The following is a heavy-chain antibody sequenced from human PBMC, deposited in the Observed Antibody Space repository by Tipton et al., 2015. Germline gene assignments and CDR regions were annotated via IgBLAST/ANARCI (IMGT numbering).Heavy chain of an antibody. J-gene: IGHJ4*02. D-gene: IGHD4-11*01. CDR3: ARGRSTLYSDSAGADY. CDR1: GASGISGGFY. CDR2: IYYSGSP. Sequence: TLSLTCTVSGASGISGGFYSGWIPPPPGKGLGYIWHIYYSGSPKYNPSLTRRVFISIDTSKNQFSLELSSVTAADTAVYYCARGRSTLYSDSAGADYWGPGTLVTVSS. V-gene: IGHV4-61*08.